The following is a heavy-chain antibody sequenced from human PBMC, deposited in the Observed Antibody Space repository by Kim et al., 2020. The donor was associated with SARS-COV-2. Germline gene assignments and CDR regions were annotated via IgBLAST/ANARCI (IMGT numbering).Heavy chain of an antibody. D-gene: IGHD3-9*01. Sequence: SETLSLTCSVSGGSITSDYWSWSRQSPGKGLEWIGYVYNSGSRGTTNYNPSIESRVTMSVDMSKNQFSLELTSVTPADTAVYYCARRDTLTGYYTPWGQGTLVTVSS. J-gene: IGHJ5*02. CDR3: ARRDTLTGYYTP. CDR1: GGSITSDY. CDR2: VYNSGSRGTT. V-gene: IGHV4-59*13.